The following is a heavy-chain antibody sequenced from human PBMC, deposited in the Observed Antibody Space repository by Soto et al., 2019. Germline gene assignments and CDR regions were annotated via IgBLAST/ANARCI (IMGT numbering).Heavy chain of an antibody. CDR2: ASGSGSGT. CDR3: AKGRPGVAAAPDY. J-gene: IGHJ4*02. V-gene: IGHV3-23*01. D-gene: IGHD5-12*01. Sequence: QTGGSLRLSCAASGFTFSDFAMAWVRQAPGKGLEWVSSASGSGSGTYYADSVKGRFTISRDNSKNTLFLHMTNLRAGDTAHYFCAKGRPGVAAAPDYWGQGTLVTVSS. CDR1: GFTFSDFA.